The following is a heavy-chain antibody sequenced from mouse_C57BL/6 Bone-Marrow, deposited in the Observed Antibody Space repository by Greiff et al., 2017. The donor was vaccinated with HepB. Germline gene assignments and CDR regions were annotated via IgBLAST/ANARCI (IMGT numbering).Heavy chain of an antibody. CDR2: INPSTGGT. Sequence: EVQLQQSGPELVKPGASVKISCKASGYSFTGYYMNWVKQSPEKSLEWIGEINPSTGGTTYNQKFKAKATLTVDKSSSTAYMQLKSLTSEDSAVYYCARGTGAPYYFDYWGQGTTLTVSS. J-gene: IGHJ2*01. CDR1: GYSFTGYY. CDR3: ARGTGAPYYFDY. D-gene: IGHD4-1*01. V-gene: IGHV1-42*01.